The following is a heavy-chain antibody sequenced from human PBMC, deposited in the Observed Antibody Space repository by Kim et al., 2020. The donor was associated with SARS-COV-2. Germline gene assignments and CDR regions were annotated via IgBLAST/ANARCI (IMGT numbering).Heavy chain of an antibody. Sequence: SVKVSCKASGDKFSGYTFNWVRQAPGQGLEWMGGILPLLNTPTYAQKFQGRVTISANTSTNTVYMELTGLTNADTAVFYSPRDRGLGIDSWGQGT. J-gene: IGHJ4*02. CDR2: ILPLLNTP. CDR3: PRDRGLGIDS. V-gene: IGHV1-69*08. CDR1: GDKFSGYT. D-gene: IGHD6-19*01.